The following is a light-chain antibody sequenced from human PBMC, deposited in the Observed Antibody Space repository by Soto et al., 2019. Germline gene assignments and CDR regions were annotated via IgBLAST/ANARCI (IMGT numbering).Light chain of an antibody. Sequence: SYELPQPHSGSVSPGQTASITCSGDKLGDKYACWYQQKPGQSPVLVIYQDSKRPSGIPERFSGSNSGNTATLTISGTQAMDEADYYCQAWDSSTYVFGTGTKLTVL. CDR3: QAWDSSTYV. J-gene: IGLJ1*01. V-gene: IGLV3-1*01. CDR2: QDS. CDR1: KLGDKY.